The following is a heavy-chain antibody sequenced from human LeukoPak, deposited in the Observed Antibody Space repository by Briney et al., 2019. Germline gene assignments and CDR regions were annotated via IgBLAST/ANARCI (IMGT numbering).Heavy chain of an antibody. CDR2: INHSGST. V-gene: IGHV4-34*01. Sequence: SETLSLTCAVYGGSFSGYYWSWIRQPPGKGLEWIGEINHSGSTNYNPSLKSRVTISVDTSKNQFSLKLSSVTAADTAVYYCARGLPYWFDPWGQGTLVTVSS. CDR3: ARGLPYWFDP. CDR1: GGSFSGYY. J-gene: IGHJ5*02.